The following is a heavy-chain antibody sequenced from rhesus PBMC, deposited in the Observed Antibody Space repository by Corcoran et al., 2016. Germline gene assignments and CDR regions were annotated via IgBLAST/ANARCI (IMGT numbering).Heavy chain of an antibody. V-gene: IGHV4-76*01. CDR2: IYGCSGTT. J-gene: IGHJ4*01. CDR3: ARRVLTAPLLDY. D-gene: IGHD2-15*01. Sequence: QVQLQESGPGLVKPSETLSLTCAVSGGAISGGYDWSWIRKPAGKGLEWIGYIYGCSGTTNYNPSLKNRVPISQDSSKNQFSLKLSSVTAADTAVYYCARRVLTAPLLDYWGQGVLVTVSS. CDR1: GGAISGGYD.